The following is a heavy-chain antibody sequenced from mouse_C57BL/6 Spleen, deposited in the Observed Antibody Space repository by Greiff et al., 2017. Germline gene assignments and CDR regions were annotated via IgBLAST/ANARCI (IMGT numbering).Heavy chain of an antibody. D-gene: IGHD2-5*01. Sequence: QVQLQQSGAELVRPGASVTLSCKASGYTFTDYEMHWVKQTPVHGLEWIGAIDPETGGTAYNQKFKGKAILTADKSSSTAYMELRSLTSEDSAVYYCTRFHNSHYDYAMDYWGQGTSVTVSS. J-gene: IGHJ4*01. V-gene: IGHV1-15*01. CDR2: IDPETGGT. CDR1: GYTFTDYE. CDR3: TRFHNSHYDYAMDY.